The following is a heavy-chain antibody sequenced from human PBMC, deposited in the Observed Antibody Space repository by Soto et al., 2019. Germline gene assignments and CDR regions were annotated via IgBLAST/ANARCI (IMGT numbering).Heavy chain of an antibody. CDR3: ARVVVSENGDVSYNWFDP. Sequence: QLQLQESGSGLVKPSQTLSLTCAVSGGSISSGGYSWSWIRQPPGKGLEWIGYIYHSGSTYYNPSLKSRVTIAVDRSKNQFSLKLSSVTAADTAVYYCARVVVSENGDVSYNWFDPWGQGTLVTVSS. V-gene: IGHV4-30-2*01. D-gene: IGHD4-17*01. CDR1: GGSISSGGYS. J-gene: IGHJ5*02. CDR2: IYHSGST.